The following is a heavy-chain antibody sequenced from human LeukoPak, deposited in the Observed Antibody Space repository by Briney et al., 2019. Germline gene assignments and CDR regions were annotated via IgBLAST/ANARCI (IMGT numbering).Heavy chain of an antibody. V-gene: IGHV4-39*07. Sequence: SETLSLTCTVSGGSISSSSYYWGWIRQPPGKGLEWIRSIYYSGSTYYNPSPKSRVTISVDTSKNQFSLKLSSVTAADTAVYYCARVGDSSGYYFFDYWGQGTLVTVSS. D-gene: IGHD3-22*01. CDR3: ARVGDSSGYYFFDY. CDR1: GGSISSSSYY. CDR2: IYYSGST. J-gene: IGHJ4*02.